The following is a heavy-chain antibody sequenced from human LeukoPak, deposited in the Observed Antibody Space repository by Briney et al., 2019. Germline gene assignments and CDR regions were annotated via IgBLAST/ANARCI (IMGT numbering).Heavy chain of an antibody. CDR3: VRAAGSWYGYFDY. CDR2: ISDNGGNT. D-gene: IGHD6-13*01. V-gene: IGHV3-64D*06. CDR1: GFTFSNYA. J-gene: IGHJ4*02. Sequence: GGSLRLSCSASGFTFSNYAIHWVRQAPGKGLEYVSTISDNGGNTNYADSVKGRFTISRDNSKNTLYLQMSSLRPEDTAVYYCVRAAGSWYGYFDYWGQGTLVTVSS.